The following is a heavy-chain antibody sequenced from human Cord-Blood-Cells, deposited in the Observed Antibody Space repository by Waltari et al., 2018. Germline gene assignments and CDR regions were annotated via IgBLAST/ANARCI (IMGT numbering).Heavy chain of an antibody. CDR3: ERGPRITIFGVVTPRGFDY. CDR2: INHSGST. Sequence: QVQLQQWGAGLLKPSETLSLTCAVYGGSFSGYYWSWIRQPPGKGLEWIGEINHSGSTNDNPSRKSRVTRSVDTSNNQFSLKLSSVTAADTAVYYCERGPRITIFGVVTPRGFDYWGQGTLVTVSS. CDR1: GGSFSGYY. D-gene: IGHD3-3*01. J-gene: IGHJ4*02. V-gene: IGHV4-34*01.